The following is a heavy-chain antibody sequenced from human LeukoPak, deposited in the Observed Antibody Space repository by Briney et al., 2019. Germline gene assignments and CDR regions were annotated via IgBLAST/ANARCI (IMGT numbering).Heavy chain of an antibody. Sequence: PGGSLRLSCAASGFTVSSNYMSWVRQAPGKGLEWVSSISSSSSYIYYADSVKGRFTISRDNAKNSLYLQMNSLRAEDTAVYYCARADGIAAAGTGYWGQGTLVTVSS. CDR2: ISSSSSYI. J-gene: IGHJ4*02. D-gene: IGHD6-13*01. CDR3: ARADGIAAAGTGY. V-gene: IGHV3-21*01. CDR1: GFTVSSNY.